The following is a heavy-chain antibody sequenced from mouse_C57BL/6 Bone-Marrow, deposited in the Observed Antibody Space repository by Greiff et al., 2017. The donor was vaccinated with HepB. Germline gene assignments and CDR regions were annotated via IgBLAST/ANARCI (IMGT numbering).Heavy chain of an antibody. Sequence: EVKLVESGGGLVQPGGSLSLSCAASGFTFTDYYMSWVRQPPGKALEWLGFIRNKANGYTTEYSASVKGRFTISRDNSQSILYLQMNALRAEDSATYYCARYEGGDGYYLYWGQGTTLTVSS. V-gene: IGHV7-3*01. D-gene: IGHD2-3*01. CDR3: ARYEGGDGYYLY. CDR2: IRNKANGYTT. CDR1: GFTFTDYY. J-gene: IGHJ2*01.